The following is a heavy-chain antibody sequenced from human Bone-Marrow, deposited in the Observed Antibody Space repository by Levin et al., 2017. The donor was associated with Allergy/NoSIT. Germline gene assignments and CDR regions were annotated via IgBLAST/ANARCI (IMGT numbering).Heavy chain of an antibody. V-gene: IGHV4-59*01. Sequence: PSETLSLTCTVSGGSISGYYWSWIRQPPGKGLEWIGYIYYSGSTKYNPSLKSRVTISVDTSKNQFSLKLNSVTAADTALYYCARDRTITTTGDTYFYGMDVWGQGTTVTVSS. D-gene: IGHD7-27*01. CDR1: GGSISGYY. CDR2: IYYSGST. CDR3: ARDRTITTTGDTYFYGMDV. J-gene: IGHJ6*02.